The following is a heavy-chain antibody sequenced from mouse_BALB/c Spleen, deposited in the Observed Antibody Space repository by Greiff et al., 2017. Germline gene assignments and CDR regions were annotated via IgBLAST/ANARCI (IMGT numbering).Heavy chain of an antibody. J-gene: IGHJ4*01. CDR2: ISYSGST. V-gene: IGHV3-8*02. CDR3: ARGDYGSSYAMDY. CDR1: GDSITSGY. Sequence: EVQLQQSGPSLVKPSQTLSLTCSVTGDSITSGYWNWIRKFPGNKLEYMGYISYSGSTYYNPSLKSRISITRDTSKNQYYLQLNSVTTEDTATYYCARGDYGSSYAMDYWGQGTSVTVSS. D-gene: IGHD1-1*01.